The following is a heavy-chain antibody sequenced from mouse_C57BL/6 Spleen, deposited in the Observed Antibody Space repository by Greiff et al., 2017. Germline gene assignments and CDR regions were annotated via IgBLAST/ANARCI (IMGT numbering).Heavy chain of an antibody. D-gene: IGHD1-1*01. CDR3: ARWDYYGRAMDD. Sequence: VQLQQPGAELVRPGSSVKLSCKASGYTFTSYWMHWVKQRPIQGLEWIGNIDPSDSETHYNQKFKDKATLTVDKSSSTSYMQLSSLTSEDSAVYYWARWDYYGRAMDDWGQGTSVTVST. J-gene: IGHJ4*01. V-gene: IGHV1-52*01. CDR2: IDPSDSET. CDR1: GYTFTSYW.